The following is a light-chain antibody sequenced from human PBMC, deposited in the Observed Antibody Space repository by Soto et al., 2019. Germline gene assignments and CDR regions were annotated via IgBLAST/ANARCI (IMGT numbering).Light chain of an antibody. CDR3: SSYAGSNNLGV. Sequence: QSALSRPPSASGSPGQSVTTSCTGTSSDVGGYNYVSWYQQHPGKAPKLMIYEVSKRPSGVPDRFSGSKSGNTASLTVSGLQAEDEADYYCSSYAGSNNLGVFGGGTKLTVL. V-gene: IGLV2-8*01. J-gene: IGLJ2*01. CDR2: EVS. CDR1: SSDVGGYNY.